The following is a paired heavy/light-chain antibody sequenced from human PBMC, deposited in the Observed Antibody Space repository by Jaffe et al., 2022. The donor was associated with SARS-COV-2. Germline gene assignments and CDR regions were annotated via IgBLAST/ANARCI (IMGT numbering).Heavy chain of an antibody. Sequence: QVQLVQSGAEVKKPGASVKVSCKASGYTFTSYGISWVRQAPGQGLEWMGWISAYNGNTNYAQKLQGRVTMTTDTSTSTAYMELRSLRSDDTAVYYCARVRITMVRGVTLPNYYYYYGMDVWGQGTTVTVSS. CDR3: ARVRITMVRGVTLPNYYYYYGMDV. V-gene: IGHV1-18*01. D-gene: IGHD3-10*01. CDR1: GYTFTSYG. CDR2: ISAYNGNT. J-gene: IGHJ6*02.
Light chain of an antibody. V-gene: IGKV2-28*01. CDR1: QSLLHSNGYNY. J-gene: IGKJ1*01. CDR3: MQALQTPAWT. Sequence: DIVMTQSPLSLPVTPGEPASISCRSSQSLLHSNGYNYLDWYLQKPGQSPQLLIYLGSNRASGVPDRFSGSGSGTDFTLKISRVEAEDVGVYYCMQALQTPAWTFGQGTKVEIK. CDR2: LGS.